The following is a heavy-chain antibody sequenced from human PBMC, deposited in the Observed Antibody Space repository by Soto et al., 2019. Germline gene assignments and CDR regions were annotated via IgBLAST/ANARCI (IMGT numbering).Heavy chain of an antibody. V-gene: IGHV3-30-3*01. CDR1: GFTFSSYA. CDR3: ARDRGIAVAGSGLGY. Sequence: VQLVESGGGVVQPGRSLRLSCAASGFTFSSYAMYWVRQAPGKGLEWVAVISYDGSNKYYADSVKGRFTISRDNSKNTLYLQMNSLRAEDTAVYYCARDRGIAVAGSGLGYWGQGTLVTVSS. J-gene: IGHJ4*02. D-gene: IGHD6-19*01. CDR2: ISYDGSNK.